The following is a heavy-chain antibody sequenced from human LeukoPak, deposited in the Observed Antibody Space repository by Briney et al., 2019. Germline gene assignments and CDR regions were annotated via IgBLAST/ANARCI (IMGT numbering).Heavy chain of an antibody. V-gene: IGHV3-23*01. D-gene: IGHD2-2*01. CDR1: GFTFSSYA. Sequence: GGPLRLSCAASGFTFSSYAMSWVRQAPGKGLEWVSAISGSGGSTYYADSVKGRFTISRDNSKNTLYLQMNSLRAEDTAVYYCANDGHCSSTSCYNNWFDPWGQGTLVTVSS. J-gene: IGHJ5*02. CDR2: ISGSGGST. CDR3: ANDGHCSSTSCYNNWFDP.